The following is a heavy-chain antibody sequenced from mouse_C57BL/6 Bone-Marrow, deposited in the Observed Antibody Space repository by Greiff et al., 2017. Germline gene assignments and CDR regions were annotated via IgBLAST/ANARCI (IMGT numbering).Heavy chain of an antibody. Sequence: QVQLQQPGAELVKPGASVKMSCKASGYTFTSYWITWVKQRPGQGLEWIGDIYPTSGRTNYNEKFKSKAILTVDTSSNTVYMQLSSLTSEDSAVFYWARSGPLGRSFDYWGQGTTLTVSS. D-gene: IGHD4-1*01. CDR1: GYTFTSYW. CDR3: ARSGPLGRSFDY. CDR2: IYPTSGRT. J-gene: IGHJ2*01. V-gene: IGHV1-55*01.